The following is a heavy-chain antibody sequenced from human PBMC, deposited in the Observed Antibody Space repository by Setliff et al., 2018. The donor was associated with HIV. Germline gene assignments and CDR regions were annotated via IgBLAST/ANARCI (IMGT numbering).Heavy chain of an antibody. CDR2: ISSGSSYK. J-gene: IGHJ4*02. CDR3: ARWDWHDAGYFDS. D-gene: IGHD1-1*01. V-gene: IGHV3-11*03. Sequence: GGSLRLSCEASGFTLSDFYMSWIRQAPGKGLEWVSYISSGSSYKEYADSVKGRFTISRDNAKNSLFLEMNSLRAEDTAVYYCARWDWHDAGYFDSWGQGTPVTVSS. CDR1: GFTLSDFY.